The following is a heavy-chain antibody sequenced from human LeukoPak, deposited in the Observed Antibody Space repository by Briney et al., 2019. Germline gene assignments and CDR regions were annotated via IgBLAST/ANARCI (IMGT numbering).Heavy chain of an antibody. CDR3: AKDMEMYYYDSSGYYPYDAFDI. D-gene: IGHD3-22*01. Sequence: PGRSLRLSCAASRFSFGSYGMHWVRQAPGKGLGWVALISYDGSNKHYADSVKGRFTISRDNSKNTLYLQMNSLRAEDTAVYYCAKDMEMYYYDSSGYYPYDAFDIWGQGTMVTVSS. CDR1: RFSFGSYG. J-gene: IGHJ3*02. V-gene: IGHV3-30*18. CDR2: ISYDGSNK.